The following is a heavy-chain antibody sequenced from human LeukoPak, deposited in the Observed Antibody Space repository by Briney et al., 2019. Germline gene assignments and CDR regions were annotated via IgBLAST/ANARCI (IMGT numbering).Heavy chain of an antibody. CDR3: ARGAVSPFDY. CDR2: ISSSSSTI. Sequence: PGGSLRLSCAASGFTFSSYSMNWVRQAPGKGLEWVSYISSSSSTIYYADSVKGRFTISRDNSKNTLYLQMNSLRAEDTAVYYCARGAVSPFDYWGQGTLVTVSS. J-gene: IGHJ4*02. CDR1: GFTFSSYS. V-gene: IGHV3-48*01. D-gene: IGHD6-19*01.